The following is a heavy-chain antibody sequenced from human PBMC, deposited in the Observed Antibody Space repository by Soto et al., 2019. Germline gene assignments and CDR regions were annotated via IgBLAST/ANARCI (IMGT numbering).Heavy chain of an antibody. Sequence: PGESLKISCKGSGYSFTSYWIGWVRQMPGKGLEWMGIIYPGDSDTRYSPSFQGQVTISADKSISTAYLQWSSLKASDTAIYYCARAAAAGKYYYGVDVWGQGTTVTVSS. CDR1: GYSFTSYW. CDR3: ARAAAAGKYYYGVDV. CDR2: IYPGDSDT. J-gene: IGHJ6*02. D-gene: IGHD6-13*01. V-gene: IGHV5-51*01.